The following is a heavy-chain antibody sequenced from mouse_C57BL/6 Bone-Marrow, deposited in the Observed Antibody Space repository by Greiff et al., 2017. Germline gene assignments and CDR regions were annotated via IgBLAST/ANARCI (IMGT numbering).Heavy chain of an antibody. CDR3: TRYYGSRRDFDY. Sequence: EVQLQQSGAELVRPGASVKLSCTASGFNIKDDYMHWVKQRPEQGLEWIGWIDPENGDTEYASKFQGKATITADTSSNTAYLQLSSLTSEDTAVYYCTRYYGSRRDFDYWGQGTTLTVSS. D-gene: IGHD1-1*01. CDR2: IDPENGDT. J-gene: IGHJ2*01. V-gene: IGHV14-4*01. CDR1: GFNIKDDY.